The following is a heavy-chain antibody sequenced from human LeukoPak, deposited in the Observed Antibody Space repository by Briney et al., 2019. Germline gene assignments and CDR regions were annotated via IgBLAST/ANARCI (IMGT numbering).Heavy chain of an antibody. J-gene: IGHJ3*02. Sequence: GGSLRLSFAASGFTFSSSGIQSVRQAPGKWLEWVAVISYDGRNKYYADSVKCRFTISRDNSKTTLYLKMNSLRAEDTAVYYCAKGPIKYNWNDPDAFDIWGQGTMVTVSS. CDR1: GFTFSSSG. CDR3: AKGPIKYNWNDPDAFDI. D-gene: IGHD1-20*01. V-gene: IGHV3-30*18. CDR2: ISYDGRNK.